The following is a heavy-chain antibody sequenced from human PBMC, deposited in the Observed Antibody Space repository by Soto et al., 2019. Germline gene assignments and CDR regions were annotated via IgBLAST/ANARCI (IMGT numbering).Heavy chain of an antibody. CDR1: GFTFSNYA. Sequence: EAQLVESGGGLVQPGGSLRLSCAASGFTFSNYAMHWVRQAPGKGLEYVSGISNNGAHTDYAKTVKGRFPISRDNSENTLYLQMGSLRAEDMALYYCARRGYGSRWPNVYRDVLGKGTTVTVSS. D-gene: IGHD6-13*01. V-gene: IGHV3-64*01. CDR3: ARRGYGSRWPNVYRDV. J-gene: IGHJ6*03. CDR2: ISNNGAHT.